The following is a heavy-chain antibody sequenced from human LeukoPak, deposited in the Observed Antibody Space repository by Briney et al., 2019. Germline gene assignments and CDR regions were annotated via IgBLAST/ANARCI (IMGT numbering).Heavy chain of an antibody. V-gene: IGHV3-7*02. J-gene: IGHJ4*02. Sequence: PGGSLRLSCAASGFTFSRYWMSWVRQAPGKGLEWVANIKQDGSEKYYVDSVKGRFTISRDNAKNSLYLQMNSLRAEDTAVYYCARSSGWYIGYWGQGTLVTVSS. CDR3: ARSSGWYIGY. D-gene: IGHD6-19*01. CDR1: GFTFSRYW. CDR2: IKQDGSEK.